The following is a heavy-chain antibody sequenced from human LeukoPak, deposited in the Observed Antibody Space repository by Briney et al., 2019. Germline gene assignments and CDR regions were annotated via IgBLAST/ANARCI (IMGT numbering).Heavy chain of an antibody. J-gene: IGHJ4*02. CDR2: ISYTGGTT. Sequence: GGSQRLSCSASGFTFSSYSMHWVRQAPRKGLEYVSAISYTGGTTYYADSVKGRFTISRDDSKNTLYLQMSSLRAEDTAVYYCVQRGDAYNVWGQGTMVTVSS. V-gene: IGHV3-64D*06. CDR3: VQRGDAYNV. CDR1: GFTFSSYS. D-gene: IGHD5-24*01.